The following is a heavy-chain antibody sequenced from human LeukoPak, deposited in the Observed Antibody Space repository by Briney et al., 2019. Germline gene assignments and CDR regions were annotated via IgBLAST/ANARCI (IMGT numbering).Heavy chain of an antibody. CDR3: SRLGPGAGDRYYLDY. Sequence: GASLKISCKGSGYSFTSYWIGWVRQMPGKGLEWMGIIYPGDSDTRYSPSFQGQVTISADKSISTAYLQWSSLKASDTAMYYLSRLGPGAGDRYYLDYWGQGTLVTVSS. J-gene: IGHJ4*02. D-gene: IGHD1-26*01. CDR2: IYPGDSDT. CDR1: GYSFTSYW. V-gene: IGHV5-51*01.